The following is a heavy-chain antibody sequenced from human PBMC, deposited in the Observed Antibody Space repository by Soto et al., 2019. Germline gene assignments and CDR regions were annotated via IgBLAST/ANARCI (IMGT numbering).Heavy chain of an antibody. CDR1: DFSFTSHG. CDR3: AISHLELFRFDY. CDR2: ISLYNGNT. Sequence: QIPLVQSGPEVKKPGASMKVSCKAYDFSFTSHGISWVRQAPGQGLEWMGWISLYNGNTNYAQQFQGRVTMTTDTSTSTAYMELRSLRSDDTAMYFCAISHLELFRFDYWGQGTLVTVSS. J-gene: IGHJ4*02. D-gene: IGHD3-10*01. V-gene: IGHV1-18*04.